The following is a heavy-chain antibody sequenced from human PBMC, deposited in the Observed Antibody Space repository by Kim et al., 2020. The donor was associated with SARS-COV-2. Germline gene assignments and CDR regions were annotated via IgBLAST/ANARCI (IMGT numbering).Heavy chain of an antibody. CDR3: ARAITMVRGPLAPVGY. J-gene: IGHJ4*02. Sequence: GGSLRLSCAASGFTFSSYSMNWVRQAPGKGLEWVSSISSSSSYIYYADSVKGRFTISRDNAKNSLYLQMNSLRAEDTAVYYCARAITMVRGPLAPVGYWGQGTLVTVSS. CDR2: ISSSSSYI. CDR1: GFTFSSYS. D-gene: IGHD3-10*01. V-gene: IGHV3-21*01.